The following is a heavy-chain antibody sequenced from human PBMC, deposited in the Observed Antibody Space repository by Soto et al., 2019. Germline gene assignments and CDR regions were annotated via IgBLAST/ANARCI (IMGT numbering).Heavy chain of an antibody. V-gene: IGHV3-30*18. CDR3: AKVMTEYSGVAIDH. D-gene: IGHD6-19*01. CDR2: VCYDEVNK. J-gene: IGHJ4*02. CDR1: GFTFSNFG. Sequence: QVHLLESGGGVVQPGRSLRLSCVGSGFTFSNFGIHWVRQAPGKGLEWLAVVCYDEVNKFYADSVRGRFTISRDNSKDTVYLQINSLRRDDTAMYFCAKVMTEYSGVAIDHWGQGTLVTVSS.